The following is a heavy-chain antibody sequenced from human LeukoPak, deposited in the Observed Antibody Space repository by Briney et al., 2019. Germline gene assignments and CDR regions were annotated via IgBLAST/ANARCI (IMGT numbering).Heavy chain of an antibody. V-gene: IGHV3-21*04. Sequence: GGSLRLSCADSGFTFSNYNMNWVRQAPGKAMEWVSSITSSGTYTFYADSVKGRFTISRDNSKNTLYLQMNSLRAEDTAVYYCAKNRESYWVPELDYWGQGTLVTVSS. CDR3: AKNRESYWVPELDY. D-gene: IGHD1-26*01. CDR2: ITSSGTYT. J-gene: IGHJ4*02. CDR1: GFTFSNYN.